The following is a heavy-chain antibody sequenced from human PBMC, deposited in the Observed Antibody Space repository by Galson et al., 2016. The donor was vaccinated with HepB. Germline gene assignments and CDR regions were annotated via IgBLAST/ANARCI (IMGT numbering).Heavy chain of an antibody. V-gene: IGHV3-23*01. CDR1: GFTFSDHY. CDR3: VRDNFADY. J-gene: IGHJ4*02. CDR2: IAARSDGS. D-gene: IGHD4-23*01. Sequence: SLRLSCAASGFTFSDHYMDWVRQAPGKGLQWVSTIAARSDGSYYEDSVRGRFTISRDNSKNTLSLQMNNLGVEDTALYFCVRDNFADYWGQGTLVTVSS.